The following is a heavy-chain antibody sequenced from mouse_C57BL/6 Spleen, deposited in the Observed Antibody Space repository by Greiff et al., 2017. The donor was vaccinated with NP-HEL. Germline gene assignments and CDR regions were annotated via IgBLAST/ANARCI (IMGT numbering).Heavy chain of an antibody. D-gene: IGHD2-1*01. V-gene: IGHV2-4*01. CDR2: IWSGGST. J-gene: IGHJ4*01. Sequence: QVHVKQSGPGLVQPSQSLSITCTVSGFSLTSYGVHWVRQPPGKGLEWLGVIWSGGSTDYNAAFISRLSISKDNSKSQVFFKMNSLQADDTAIYYCAKGGNSLAMDYWGQGTSVTVSS. CDR1: GFSLTSYG. CDR3: AKGGNSLAMDY.